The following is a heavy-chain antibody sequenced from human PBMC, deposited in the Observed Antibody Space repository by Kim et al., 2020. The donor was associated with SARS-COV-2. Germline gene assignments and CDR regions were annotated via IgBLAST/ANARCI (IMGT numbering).Heavy chain of an antibody. J-gene: IGHJ3*01. D-gene: IGHD1-26*01. Sequence: GGSLRLSCAASGFTFSSYSMNWVRQAPGKGLEWVSSISSSSSYIYYADSVKGRFTISRDNAKNSLYLQMNSLRAEDTAVYYCARDSGSYSYSLSTNWGQGTMVTVSS. CDR3: ARDSGSYSYSLSTN. V-gene: IGHV3-21*01. CDR2: ISSSSSYI. CDR1: GFTFSSYS.